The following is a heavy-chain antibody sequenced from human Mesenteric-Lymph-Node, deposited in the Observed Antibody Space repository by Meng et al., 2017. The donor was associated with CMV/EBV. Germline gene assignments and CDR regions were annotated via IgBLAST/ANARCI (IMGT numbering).Heavy chain of an antibody. CDR2: IKHDGSAT. CDR3: LGGHYTGA. J-gene: IGHJ5*02. CDR1: GFTSGSYA. D-gene: IGHD3-3*01. V-gene: IGHV3-7*01. Sequence: GESLKISCAASGFTSGSYAMTWVRQAPGKGLEWVANIKHDGSATYYVDSVKGRFTISRDNAKDSLFLQMNSLKDEDTAVYYCLGGHYTGAWGQGTLVTVSS.